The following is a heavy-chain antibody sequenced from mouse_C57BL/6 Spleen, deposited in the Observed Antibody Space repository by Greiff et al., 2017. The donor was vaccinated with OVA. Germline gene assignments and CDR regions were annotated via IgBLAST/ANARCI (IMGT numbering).Heavy chain of an antibody. CDR1: GYTFTDYN. D-gene: IGHD2-1*01. Sequence: VQLKQSGPELVKPGASVKMSCKASGYTFTDYNMHWVKQSHGKSLEWIGYINPNNGGTSYNQKFKGKATLTVNKSSSTAYMELRSLTSEDSAVYYCARWRLFLGNIFDVWGTGTTVTVSS. CDR2: INPNNGGT. V-gene: IGHV1-22*01. J-gene: IGHJ1*03. CDR3: ARWRLFLGNIFDV.